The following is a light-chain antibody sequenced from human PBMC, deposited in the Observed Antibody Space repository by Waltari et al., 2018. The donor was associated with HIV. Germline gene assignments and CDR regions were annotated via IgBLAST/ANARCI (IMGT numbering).Light chain of an antibody. CDR3: GTWDSSLSAVL. CDR1: NSNIGNNY. Sequence: QSVLTQPPSVSAAPGQKVTISCSGSNSNIGNNYVSWYQQLPGTAPKLLIYDHNKRPSGFPDRFSCSKPGTSATLGSTGLQTGDEADYYGGTWDSSLSAVLFGGGTQLTVL. V-gene: IGLV1-51*01. J-gene: IGLJ2*01. CDR2: DHN.